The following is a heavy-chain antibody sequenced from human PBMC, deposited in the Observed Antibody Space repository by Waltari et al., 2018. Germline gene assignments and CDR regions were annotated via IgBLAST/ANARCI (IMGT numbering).Heavy chain of an antibody. D-gene: IGHD1-26*01. CDR2: INSDGTNI. CDR1: AFTFSNSW. CDR3: ARDVDWGVGALGY. Sequence: EVQLVESGGGLVQPGGSLSLSCAASAFTFSNSWMHWVRQIPGKGLMWVSRINSDGTNIVYADSVRGRFTISKDNAKNTLYLQMNSLSAEDTAVYYCARDVDWGVGALGYWGQGTPVTVS. J-gene: IGHJ4*02. V-gene: IGHV3-74*01.